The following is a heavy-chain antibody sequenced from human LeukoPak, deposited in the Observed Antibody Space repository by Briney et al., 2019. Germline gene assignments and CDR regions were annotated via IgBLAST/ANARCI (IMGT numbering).Heavy chain of an antibody. CDR2: IYYSGST. V-gene: IGHV4-61*01. CDR1: GGSISSSSYY. D-gene: IGHD3-3*01. J-gene: IGHJ4*02. Sequence: SETLSLTCTVSGGSISSSSYYWSWIRQPPGKGLEWIGYIYYSGSTNYNPSLKSRVTISVDTSKNQFSLKLSSVTAADTAVYYCAREGSGYYVYYFDYWGQGTLVTVSS. CDR3: AREGSGYYVYYFDY.